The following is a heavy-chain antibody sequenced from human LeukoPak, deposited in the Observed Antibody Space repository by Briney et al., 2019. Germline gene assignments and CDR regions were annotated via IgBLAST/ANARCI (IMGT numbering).Heavy chain of an antibody. D-gene: IGHD4-17*01. CDR3: ARSSEYGVAPFDY. V-gene: IGHV1-2*02. J-gene: IGHJ4*02. Sequence: ASVKVSCKASGYTFTGYYMHWVRQAPGQGLEWMGWINPNSGGTNYAQKFQGRVTMTRDTSISTAYMELSRLRSDDTAVYYCARSSEYGVAPFDYWGQGTLVTVSS. CDR2: INPNSGGT. CDR1: GYTFTGYY.